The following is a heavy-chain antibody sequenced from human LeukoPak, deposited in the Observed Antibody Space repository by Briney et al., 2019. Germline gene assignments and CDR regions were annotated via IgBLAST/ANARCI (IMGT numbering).Heavy chain of an antibody. CDR1: GFTFSSYW. CDR2: IKQDGSEK. D-gene: IGHD6-13*01. CDR3: AKPPAGMKQQLASFDY. Sequence: PGGSLRLSCAASGFTFSSYWMSWVRQAPGKGLEWVANIKQDGSEKYYVDSVKGRFTISRDNAKNSLYLQMNGLRAEDTAVYYCAKPPAGMKQQLASFDYWGQGTLVTVSS. J-gene: IGHJ4*02. V-gene: IGHV3-7*01.